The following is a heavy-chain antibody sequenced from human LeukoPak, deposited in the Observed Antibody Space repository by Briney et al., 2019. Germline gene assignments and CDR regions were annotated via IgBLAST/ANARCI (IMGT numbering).Heavy chain of an antibody. Sequence: GGSLRLSCAGSGFTFGGYGMHWFRQTPGMGLEWVAVIAYDGSRAFYADSVKGRFTISRDNSKNTMSVQMDDLRAEDTAVYYCTRYNNDHFDYWGQGTLVTVSS. CDR1: GFTFGGYG. J-gene: IGHJ4*02. CDR3: TRYNNDHFDY. CDR2: IAYDGSRA. V-gene: IGHV3-33*01. D-gene: IGHD1-14*01.